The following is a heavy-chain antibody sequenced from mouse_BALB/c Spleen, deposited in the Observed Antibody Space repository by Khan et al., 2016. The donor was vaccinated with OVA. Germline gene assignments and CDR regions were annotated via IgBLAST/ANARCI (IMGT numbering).Heavy chain of an antibody. CDR3: VRDGAYHRNDGWFAY. D-gene: IGHD2-14*01. V-gene: IGHV1-4*01. CDR1: GYTFTSYT. CDR2: INPSNGYT. J-gene: IGHJ3*01. Sequence: QVQLQQSGAELARPGASVKMSCTASGYTFTSYTIHWIKLRPGQGLEWIGFINPSNGYTNYNQKFKDKATLTADKSSPTVYLQLSSLTSDDSAVYNCVRDGAYHRNDGWFAYWGQGTLVTVSA.